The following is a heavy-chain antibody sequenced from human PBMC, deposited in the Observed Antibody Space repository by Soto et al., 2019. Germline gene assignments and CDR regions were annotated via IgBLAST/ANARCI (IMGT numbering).Heavy chain of an antibody. D-gene: IGHD3-10*01. J-gene: IGHJ6*02. Sequence: GGSLRLSCTASGFTFSSYAMSWVRQAPGKGLEWVSGISDSGTTTYYAESVKGRFTISRDNSQSTLYLQMNSLRADDTAVYYCAKRYTMLRGVVYNYGMDVWGQGTTVTVSS. V-gene: IGHV3-23*01. CDR2: ISDSGTTT. CDR1: GFTFSSYA. CDR3: AKRYTMLRGVVYNYGMDV.